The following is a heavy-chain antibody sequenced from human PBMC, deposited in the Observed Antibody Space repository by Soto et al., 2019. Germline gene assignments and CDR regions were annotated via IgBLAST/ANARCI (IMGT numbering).Heavy chain of an antibody. V-gene: IGHV1-8*01. Sequence: QVQLVQSGAEVKKPGASVKVSCKGSGYTFTSCHINWVRQATGHGLQRMGWMNPNSGNTGYAQTLQGRVTMTWDTAIITAYMELSSLRFEDTAMYYCARGHISSTKNWLDPWGQGTLVTVSS. CDR1: GYTFTSCH. D-gene: IGHD6-6*01. CDR3: ARGHISSTKNWLDP. J-gene: IGHJ5*02. CDR2: MNPNSGNT.